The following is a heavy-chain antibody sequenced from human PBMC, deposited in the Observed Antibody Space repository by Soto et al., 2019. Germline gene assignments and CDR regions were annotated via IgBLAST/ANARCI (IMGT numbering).Heavy chain of an antibody. Sequence: ASVKVSCKASGYIFTDYYINWVRQAPGQGLEWMGIINPTDGSTEYAQKFQDRVTMTRDTSTSTVYMELSSLRSEDTAVYYCARGGLDSGGYKRDYFYYYGMDVWGQGTTVTVSS. J-gene: IGHJ6*02. CDR1: GYIFTDYY. CDR3: ARGGLDSGGYKRDYFYYYGMDV. D-gene: IGHD3-22*01. V-gene: IGHV1-46*01. CDR2: INPTDGST.